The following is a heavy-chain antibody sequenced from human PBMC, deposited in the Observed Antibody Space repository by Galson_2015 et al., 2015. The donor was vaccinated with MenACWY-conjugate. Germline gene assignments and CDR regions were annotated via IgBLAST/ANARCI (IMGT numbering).Heavy chain of an antibody. CDR2: INPEGSRG. CDR3: AAWTADDNY. V-gene: IGHV3-7*01. Sequence: PRLSCAASGFTFSNSWLNWIRQAPGSGLEWVANINPEGSRGTYVDSVKGRFTISRDNAENSVYLEMNSLRPEDTAVFYCAAWTADDNYWAQGTLVTVSS. CDR1: GFTFSNSW. D-gene: IGHD3/OR15-3a*01. J-gene: IGHJ4*02.